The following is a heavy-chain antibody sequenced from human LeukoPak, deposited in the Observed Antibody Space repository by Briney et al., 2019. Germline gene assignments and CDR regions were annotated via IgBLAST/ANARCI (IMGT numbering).Heavy chain of an antibody. V-gene: IGHV1-69*04. CDR3: AREGDWFDP. CDR2: IIPILGIA. J-gene: IGHJ5*02. CDR1: GGTFSSYA. Sequence: GSSVKVSCKASGGTFSSYAISWVRQAPGQGLEWMGRIIPILGIANYAQKCQGRVTITADKSTSTAYMELSSLRSEDTAVYYCAREGDWFDPWGQGTLVTVSS.